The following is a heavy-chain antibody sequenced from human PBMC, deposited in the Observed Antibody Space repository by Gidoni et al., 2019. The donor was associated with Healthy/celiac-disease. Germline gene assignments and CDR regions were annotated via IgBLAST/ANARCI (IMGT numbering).Heavy chain of an antibody. CDR3: ARAPIAAAGTDYYYYGMDV. CDR1: GGTFSSYT. Sequence: QVQLVQSGAEVKKPGSSVKVSCKASGGTFSSYTISWVRQDPGQGLEWMGRIIPILGIANYAQKFQGRVTITADKSTSTAYMELSSLRSEDTAVYYCARAPIAAAGTDYYYYGMDVWGQGTTVTVSS. D-gene: IGHD6-13*01. V-gene: IGHV1-69*02. CDR2: IIPILGIA. J-gene: IGHJ6*02.